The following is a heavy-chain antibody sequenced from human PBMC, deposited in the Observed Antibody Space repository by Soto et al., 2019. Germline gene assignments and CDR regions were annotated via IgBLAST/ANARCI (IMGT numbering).Heavy chain of an antibody. D-gene: IGHD6-19*01. CDR1: GLTFSSYW. CDR2: ISTDGSVT. J-gene: IGHJ4*02. Sequence: EVQLVESGGGLVQPGGSLRLSCAASGLTFSSYWMHWVRQAPGTGLVWVSRISTDGSVTPYADSVKGRFTISRDNAKNTLYLQMKSLRTEDTAVYSCARAPYISVWGGCDYWGQGTRVTVS. V-gene: IGHV3-74*01. CDR3: ARAPYISVWGGCDY.